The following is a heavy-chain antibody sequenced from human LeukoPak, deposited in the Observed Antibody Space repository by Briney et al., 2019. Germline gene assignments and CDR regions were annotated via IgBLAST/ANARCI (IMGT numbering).Heavy chain of an antibody. CDR2: IYSSGST. Sequence: SETLSLTCTVSGGSISGYFWSWIRQPPGKGLEWVGYIYSSGSTSYNPSLKSRVTISVDTSKNQFSLKLSSVTAADTAVYYCARGHIVVVPAATRENYYYGMDVWGQGTTVTVSS. D-gene: IGHD2-2*01. CDR1: GGSISGYF. CDR3: ARGHIVVVPAATRENYYYGMDV. J-gene: IGHJ6*02. V-gene: IGHV4-59*12.